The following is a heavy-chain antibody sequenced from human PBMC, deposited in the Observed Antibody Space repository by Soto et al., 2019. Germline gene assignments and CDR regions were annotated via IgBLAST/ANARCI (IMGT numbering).Heavy chain of an antibody. CDR2: IFYSEST. D-gene: IGHD2-15*01. J-gene: IGHJ3*02. CDR1: GGSISSGDYY. V-gene: IGHV4-30-4*01. CDR3: ARDKGSDCSGGSCYPDAFDI. Sequence: SETLSLTCTVFGGSISSGDYYWSWIRQPPGKGLEWTGYIFYSESTYYNPSLKSRVIISVDMSKNQFSLNLSSVTAADTAVYYCARDKGSDCSGGSCYPDAFDIWGQGTMVTVSS.